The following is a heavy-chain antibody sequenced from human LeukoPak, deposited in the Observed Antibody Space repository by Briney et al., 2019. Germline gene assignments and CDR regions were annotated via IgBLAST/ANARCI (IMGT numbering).Heavy chain of an antibody. Sequence: SLRLSCAASGFTFDDYAMHWVRQGPGKGLEWISGISWNSGAIGYADSVKGRFTISRDNAKNSLYLEMTSLRGEDTAVYYCAKDSGGSRTRSYFYYYYIDVWGKGTTVTISS. D-gene: IGHD3-10*01. CDR2: ISWNSGAI. CDR1: GFTFDDYA. CDR3: AKDSGGSRTRSYFYYYYIDV. V-gene: IGHV3-9*01. J-gene: IGHJ6*03.